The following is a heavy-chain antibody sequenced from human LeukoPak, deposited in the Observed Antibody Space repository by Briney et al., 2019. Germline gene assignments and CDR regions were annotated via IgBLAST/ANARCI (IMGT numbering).Heavy chain of an antibody. V-gene: IGHV1-69*04. CDR2: IIPIFGIA. J-gene: IGHJ3*02. CDR1: GGTFSSYA. D-gene: IGHD3-16*01. CDR3: ARDLAGWVFDI. Sequence: ASVKVSRKASGGTFSSYAISWVRQAPGQGLERMGRIIPIFGIANYAQKFQGRVTITADKSTSTAYMELSSLRSEDTAVYYCARDLAGWVFDIWGQGTMVTVSS.